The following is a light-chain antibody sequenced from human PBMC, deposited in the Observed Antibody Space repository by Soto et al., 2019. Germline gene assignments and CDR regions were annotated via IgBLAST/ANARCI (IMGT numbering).Light chain of an antibody. Sequence: EMVMTQSPATLSVSPGERASLSCRASQSISSNLAWYHQKPVQAPRLLIYGTSTRATGIPARFSGSGSGTEFTLTISSLQSEDFAVYYCQQYNDWLWTFGQGTKVDIK. CDR1: QSISSN. J-gene: IGKJ1*01. CDR2: GTS. CDR3: QQYNDWLWT. V-gene: IGKV3-15*01.